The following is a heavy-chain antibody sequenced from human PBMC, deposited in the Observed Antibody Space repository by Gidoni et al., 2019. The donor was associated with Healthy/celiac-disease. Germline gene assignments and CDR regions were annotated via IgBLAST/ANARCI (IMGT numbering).Heavy chain of an antibody. V-gene: IGHV3-23*01. Sequence: PGKGLEWGSAISGSGGSTYYADSVKGRFTISRDNSKNTLYLQMNSLRAEDTAVYYCAKESPVDAFDIWGQGTMVTVSS. J-gene: IGHJ3*02. CDR3: AKESPVDAFDI. CDR2: ISGSGGST.